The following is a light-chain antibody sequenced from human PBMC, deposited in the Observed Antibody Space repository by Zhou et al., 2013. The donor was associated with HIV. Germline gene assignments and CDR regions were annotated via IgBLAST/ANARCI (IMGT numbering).Light chain of an antibody. J-gene: IGKJ1*01. V-gene: IGKV1-39*01. CDR1: QSISSW. Sequence: DIQMTQSPSTLSASVGDRVTITCRASQSISSWLAWYQQKPGKAPKLLIYSASNLHSGVPSRFSGSGSGTDFALTITSLQPEDFATYFCQQCYSTVWTFGQGTKVEIK. CDR2: SAS. CDR3: QQCYSTVWT.